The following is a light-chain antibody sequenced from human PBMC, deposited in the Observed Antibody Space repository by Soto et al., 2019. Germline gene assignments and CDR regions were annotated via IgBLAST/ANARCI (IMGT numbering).Light chain of an antibody. CDR2: SAS. V-gene: IGKV3-20*01. Sequence: ETVLTQSPGTLSLSPGERATLSCRASQSVSANNLAWYQQKAGQAPRLLIYSASSRATGIPDRFSGSGSGTDFTLTISRLEPEDLAVYCCQQYGSSPRTFGRGTKVDIK. CDR3: QQYGSSPRT. CDR1: QSVSANN. J-gene: IGKJ1*01.